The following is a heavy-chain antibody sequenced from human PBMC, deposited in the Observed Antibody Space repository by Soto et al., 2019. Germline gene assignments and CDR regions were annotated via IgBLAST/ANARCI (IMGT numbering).Heavy chain of an antibody. CDR1: GGSISSGDYY. V-gene: IGHV4-30-4*01. J-gene: IGHJ4*02. Sequence: SETLSLTCTVSGGSISSGDYYWSWIRQPPGKGLEWIGYIYYSGSTYYNPSLKSRVTISVDTSKNQFSLKLSSVTAADTAVYYCARVPLRGYRISDYWGQGTLVTVS. CDR2: IYYSGST. CDR3: ARVPLRGYRISDY. D-gene: IGHD5-18*01.